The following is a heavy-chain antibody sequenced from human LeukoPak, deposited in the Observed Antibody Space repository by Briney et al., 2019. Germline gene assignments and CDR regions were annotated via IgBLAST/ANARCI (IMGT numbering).Heavy chain of an antibody. CDR3: ARLVRGVMRYYFDY. CDR2: IYYSGST. CDR1: GGSISTYY. J-gene: IGHJ4*02. V-gene: IGHV4-39*01. Sequence: TSETLSLTCTVSGGSISTYYWGWIRQPPGKGLEWIGSIYYSGSTYYNPSLKSRVTISVDTSKNQFSLKLSSVTAADTAVYYCARLVRGVMRYYFDYWGQGTLVTVSS. D-gene: IGHD3-10*01.